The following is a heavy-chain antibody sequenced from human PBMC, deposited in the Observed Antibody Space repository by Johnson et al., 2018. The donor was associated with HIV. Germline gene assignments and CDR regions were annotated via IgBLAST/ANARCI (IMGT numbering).Heavy chain of an antibody. Sequence: MLLVESGGGLVQPGESLRLSRAASGFTFSSYWMNWVRQAPGKGLEWVANIKQYGSERKYVDSVKGRFTISRDNAKNSLYLQMNSLRAEDTAVYYCAKDLAGYSYGYGAFDIWGQGTMVTVSS. CDR2: IKQYGSER. J-gene: IGHJ3*02. V-gene: IGHV3-7*01. CDR1: GFTFSSYW. D-gene: IGHD5-18*01. CDR3: AKDLAGYSYGYGAFDI.